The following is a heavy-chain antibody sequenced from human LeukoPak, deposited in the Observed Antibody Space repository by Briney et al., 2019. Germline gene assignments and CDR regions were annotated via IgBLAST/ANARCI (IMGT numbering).Heavy chain of an antibody. V-gene: IGHV1-18*01. Sequence: GASVKVSCKASGYTFTSYGISWVRQAPGQGLEWMGWISAYNGNTNYAQKLQGRVTMTTDTSTSTAYMELRSLRSDDTAVYYCARDESGHGSGSYNYWGQGTLVTASS. D-gene: IGHD3-10*01. CDR1: GYTFTSYG. CDR3: ARDESGHGSGSYNY. J-gene: IGHJ4*02. CDR2: ISAYNGNT.